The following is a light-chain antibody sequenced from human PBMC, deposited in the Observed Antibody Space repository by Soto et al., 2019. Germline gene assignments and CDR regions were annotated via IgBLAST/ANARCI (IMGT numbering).Light chain of an antibody. CDR2: DAS. J-gene: IGKJ1*01. CDR3: QQYNNYWT. Sequence: DIQMTQPPSTLSASVGDRVTITCRASQSISSWLAWYQQKPGKAPKLLIYDASSLESGVPSRFSGSGSATESTLTISSLQPDDFATYYCQQYNNYWTFGQGTKVDIK. V-gene: IGKV1-5*01. CDR1: QSISSW.